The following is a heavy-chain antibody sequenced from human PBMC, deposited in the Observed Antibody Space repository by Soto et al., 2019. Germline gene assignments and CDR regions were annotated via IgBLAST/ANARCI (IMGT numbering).Heavy chain of an antibody. CDR3: ARIPRYSFTNEDDLDS. J-gene: IGHJ4*02. V-gene: IGHV1-69*13. D-gene: IGHD5-18*01. Sequence: SVKVSCKASGCTFYTYTFSWVRQAPGQGLEWMGSITPIYPTTNYAEKFQGRLTVTADGSTNTAYMELNSLKSDDTAVYYCARIPRYSFTNEDDLDSWGQGTLVTVSS. CDR2: ITPIYPTT. CDR1: GCTFYTYT.